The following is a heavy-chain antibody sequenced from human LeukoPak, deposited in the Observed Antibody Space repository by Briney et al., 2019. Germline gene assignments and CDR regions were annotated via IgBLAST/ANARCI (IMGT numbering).Heavy chain of an antibody. CDR1: GYTFTGYY. D-gene: IGHD5-18*01. V-gene: IGHV1-2*02. CDR3: ARGGYSYGPRGDYFDY. Sequence: ASVKVSCKASGYTFTGYYMHWVQQAPGQVLEWMGWINPNSGGTNYAQKFQGSVTMTRDTSISTAYMELRRLRSDDTAVYYCARGGYSYGPRGDYFDYWGQGTLVTVSS. J-gene: IGHJ4*02. CDR2: INPNSGGT.